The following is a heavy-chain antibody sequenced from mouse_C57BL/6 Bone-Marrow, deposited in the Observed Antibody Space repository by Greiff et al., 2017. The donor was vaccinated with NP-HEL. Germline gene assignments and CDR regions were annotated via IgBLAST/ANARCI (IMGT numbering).Heavy chain of an antibody. CDR1: GYAFSSYW. V-gene: IGHV1-80*01. CDR2: IYPGDGDT. J-gene: IGHJ1*03. Sequence: QVQLQQSGAELVKPGASVKISCKASGYAFSSYWMNWVKQRPGKGLEWIGQIYPGDGDTNYNGKFKGKATLTADKSSSTAYMQLSSLTSEDSAVYYCARWQLRIYYGSSSWYFDVWGTGTTVTVSS. D-gene: IGHD1-1*01. CDR3: ARWQLRIYYGSSSWYFDV.